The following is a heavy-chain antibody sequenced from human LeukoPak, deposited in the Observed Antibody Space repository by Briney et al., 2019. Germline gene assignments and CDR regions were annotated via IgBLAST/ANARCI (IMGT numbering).Heavy chain of an antibody. D-gene: IGHD1-1*01. CDR3: AKVMAERRALTPYFDS. V-gene: IGHV3-30*18. CDR2: ISFDGINT. CDR1: GFAFSNYA. J-gene: IGHJ4*02. Sequence: PGESLKISCVASGFAFSNYAIHWVRQAPGKGLEWVAAISFDGINTHYPDSVKGRFFISRDTPMKTVYLQLNDLRPEDTAVYSCAKVMAERRALTPYFDSWGQGALVTVSS.